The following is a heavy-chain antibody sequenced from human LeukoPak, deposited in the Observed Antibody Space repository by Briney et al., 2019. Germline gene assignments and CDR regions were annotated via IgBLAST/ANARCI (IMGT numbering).Heavy chain of an antibody. J-gene: IGHJ3*02. V-gene: IGHV1-69*05. CDR2: ILPIFCTA. CDR1: GGTFSSYA. CDR3: ARDSPNFVRGYSYGKAFDI. Sequence: SVKVSCQASGGTFSSYAISWVRQPPGHGLEWMGGILPIFCTANYAQKFKGRVTITTDESTSTAYMELSSLRSEDTAVYYCARDSPNFVRGYSYGKAFDIWGQGTMVTVSS. D-gene: IGHD5-18*01.